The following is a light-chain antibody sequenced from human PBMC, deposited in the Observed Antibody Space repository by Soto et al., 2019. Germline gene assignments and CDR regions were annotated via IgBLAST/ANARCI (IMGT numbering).Light chain of an antibody. CDR1: QSLVYSDGNTY. Sequence: DVVVTQSPLSLPVTLGQPASISCRSSQSLVYSDGNTYLNWFQQRPGLSPRRLLYQVSKRDSGVPDRFSGSGSGTEFTLKISRVEAEDVAVYYSMQGPHWPLTFGGGTKVEIK. CDR2: QVS. V-gene: IGKV2-30*01. CDR3: MQGPHWPLT. J-gene: IGKJ4*01.